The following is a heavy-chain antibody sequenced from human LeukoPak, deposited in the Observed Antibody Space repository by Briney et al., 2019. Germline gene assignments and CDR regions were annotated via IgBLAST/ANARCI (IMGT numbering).Heavy chain of an antibody. J-gene: IGHJ4*02. D-gene: IGHD4-11*01. CDR2: IIPIFGTA. Sequence: ASLKVSCKASGGTFSSYAISWVRQAPGQGLEWMGGIIPIFGTANYAQKFQARVTITADESTSTAYMELSSLRSEDTAVYYCARSLYSNYDRRHFDYWGQGTLVTVSS. CDR1: GGTFSSYA. V-gene: IGHV1-69*01. CDR3: ARSLYSNYDRRHFDY.